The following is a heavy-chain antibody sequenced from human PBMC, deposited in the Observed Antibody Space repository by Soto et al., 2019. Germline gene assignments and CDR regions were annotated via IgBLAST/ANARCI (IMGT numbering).Heavy chain of an antibody. CDR1: GFTFSSYT. D-gene: IGHD3-10*01. J-gene: IGHJ4*02. Sequence: GGSLRLSCAASGFTFSSYTMSWVRQAPGKGLEWVSSISSSSSYIYYADSVKGRFTISRDNAKNSLYLQMNSLRAEDTAVYYCARDRGSGSPHWGQGTLVTVSS. V-gene: IGHV3-21*01. CDR3: ARDRGSGSPH. CDR2: ISSSSSYI.